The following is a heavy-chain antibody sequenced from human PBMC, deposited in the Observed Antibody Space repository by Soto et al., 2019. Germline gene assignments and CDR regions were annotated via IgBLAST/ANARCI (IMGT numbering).Heavy chain of an antibody. CDR3: AAEVYSGGDCCHFDY. CDR2: IVVGRGNT. Sequence: QMQVVQSGPEVKKPGTSVKVSCKTCGFTFSNSAVQWVRQARGQRLEWVGWIVVGRGNTNYAQKFQERVTITRDMSTNTAYMELSSLRSEDTAVYYCAAEVYSGGDCCHFDYWGQGTLVTVSS. V-gene: IGHV1-58*01. D-gene: IGHD2-21*02. J-gene: IGHJ4*02. CDR1: GFTFSNSA.